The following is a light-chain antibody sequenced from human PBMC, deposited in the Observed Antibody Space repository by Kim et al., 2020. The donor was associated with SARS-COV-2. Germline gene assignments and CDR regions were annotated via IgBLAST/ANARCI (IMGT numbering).Light chain of an antibody. J-gene: IGLJ1*01. Sequence: QSVLTQPPSVSGAPGQRVTISCTGSSSNLGAGYDVNWYQQFPGTAPQLLIYGNTNRPSGVPDRLSGSKSGTSASLAITGLQAEDETDYYCQSYDSSLSGYVFGTGTKVTVL. V-gene: IGLV1-40*01. CDR1: SSNLGAGYD. CDR2: GNT. CDR3: QSYDSSLSGYV.